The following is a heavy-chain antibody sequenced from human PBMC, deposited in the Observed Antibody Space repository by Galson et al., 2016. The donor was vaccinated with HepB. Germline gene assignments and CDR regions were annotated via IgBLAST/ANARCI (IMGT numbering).Heavy chain of an antibody. D-gene: IGHD6-6*01. CDR2: ISYDGSDK. J-gene: IGHJ4*02. V-gene: IGHV3-33*01. CDR3: ARERPIAARRGGVFDS. CDR1: GFTFSSYG. Sequence: SLRLSSAASGFTFSSYGIHWVRQAPAKGLEWVAVISYDGSDKYYLDSVKGRFTISRDNSKNTLYLQMNSLRVEDTAIYYCARERPIAARRGGVFDSWGQGALVTVSS.